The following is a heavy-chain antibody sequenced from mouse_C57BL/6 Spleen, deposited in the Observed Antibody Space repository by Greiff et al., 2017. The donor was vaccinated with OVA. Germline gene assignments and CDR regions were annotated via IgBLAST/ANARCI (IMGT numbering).Heavy chain of an antibody. Sequence: EVLLVESEGGLVQPGSSMKLSCTASGFTFSDYSMAWVRQVPEQGLEWVAHINSDGSSTFYLDSLKCRSIFTRDNAKNILYLHMSRLKSEDTATYDGARDDYDSYYGYFDVWGTGTTVTVSS. V-gene: IGHV5-16*01. CDR1: GFTFSDYS. D-gene: IGHD2-3*01. CDR2: INSDGSST. J-gene: IGHJ1*03. CDR3: ARDDYDSYYGYFDV.